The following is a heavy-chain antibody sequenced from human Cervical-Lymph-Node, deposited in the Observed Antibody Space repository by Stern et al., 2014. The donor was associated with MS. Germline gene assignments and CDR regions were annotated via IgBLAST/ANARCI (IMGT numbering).Heavy chain of an antibody. CDR1: GFTFSSYS. CDR3: AREGGVGATGYFDY. Sequence: EEQLVESGGGLVKPGGSLRLSCAASGFTFSSYSMNRVRQAPGKGLEWVSSISSSSSYIYYADSVKGLFTISRDNAKNSLYLQMNSLRAEDTAVYYCAREGGVGATGYFDYWGQGTLVTVSS. V-gene: IGHV3-21*01. CDR2: ISSSSSYI. J-gene: IGHJ4*02. D-gene: IGHD1-26*01.